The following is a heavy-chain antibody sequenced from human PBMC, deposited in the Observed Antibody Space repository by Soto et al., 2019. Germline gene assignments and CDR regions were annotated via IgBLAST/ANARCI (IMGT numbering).Heavy chain of an antibody. CDR1: GGTFSSYA. CDR2: IIPIFGTA. CDR3: ARVTPKYYFDY. V-gene: IGHV1-69*06. Sequence: ASVKVSCKASGGTFSSYAISWVRQAPGQGLEWMGGIIPIFGTANYAQKFQGRVTITADKSTSTAYMELSSLRSEDTAVYYCARVTPKYYFDYWGQGTLVTAPQ. J-gene: IGHJ4*02.